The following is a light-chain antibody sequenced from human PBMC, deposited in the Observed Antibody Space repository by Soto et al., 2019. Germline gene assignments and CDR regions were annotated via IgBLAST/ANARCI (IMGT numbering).Light chain of an antibody. CDR2: DAS. Sequence: DIQMTQSPSTLSASVGDRVTITCRASQSISSWLAWYQQKPGKAPKLLIDDASSLESGVPSRFSGSGSGTGFTLTISSLQSDDFATSYCQPDDSYVMYAFGQGTKLKIK. CDR3: QPDDSYVMYA. J-gene: IGKJ2*01. CDR1: QSISSW. V-gene: IGKV1-5*01.